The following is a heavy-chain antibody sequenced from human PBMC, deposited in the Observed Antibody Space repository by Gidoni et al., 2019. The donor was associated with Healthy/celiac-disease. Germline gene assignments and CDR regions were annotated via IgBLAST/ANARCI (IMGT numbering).Heavy chain of an antibody. D-gene: IGHD4-4*01. CDR3: AREEYSNYEYYGMDV. V-gene: IGHV4-4*07. CDR1: GGPISSYY. J-gene: IGHJ6*02. Sequence: QVQLQESGPGLVQPSETLSLTCTVSGGPISSYYWSWIRQPAGKGLEWIGRIYTSGSTNYNPSLKSRVTMSVDTSKNQFSLKLSSVTAADTAVYYCAREEYSNYEYYGMDVWGQGTTVTVSS. CDR2: IYTSGST.